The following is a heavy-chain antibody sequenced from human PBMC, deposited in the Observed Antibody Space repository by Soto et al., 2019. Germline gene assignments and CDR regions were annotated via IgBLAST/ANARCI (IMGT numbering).Heavy chain of an antibody. CDR3: ARGCDYSNYFWFDP. Sequence: SETLSLTCTVSGGSVSSGSYYWSWIRQPPGKGLEWIGYIYYSGSTNYNPSLKSRVTISVDTSKNQFSLKLSSVTAADTAVYYCARGCDYSNYFWFDPWGQGTLVTVSS. D-gene: IGHD4-4*01. J-gene: IGHJ5*02. CDR2: IYYSGST. V-gene: IGHV4-61*01. CDR1: GGSVSSGSYY.